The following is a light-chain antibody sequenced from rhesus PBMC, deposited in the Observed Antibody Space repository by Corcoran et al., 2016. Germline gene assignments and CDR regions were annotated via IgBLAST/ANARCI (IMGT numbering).Light chain of an antibody. CDR3: PQDYTIPYS. CDR2: AAS. CDR1: QGIKRE. Sequence: DIQMTQSPSSLSASVGDRVTVTCRASQGIKRELNWYQQKPGKAPTLLIYAASSLQAGVSSRFSGRGSGTDFTLTIISLQPEDVTTYYCPQDYTIPYSFGQGTKVEIK. J-gene: IGKJ2*01. V-gene: IGKV1-94*01.